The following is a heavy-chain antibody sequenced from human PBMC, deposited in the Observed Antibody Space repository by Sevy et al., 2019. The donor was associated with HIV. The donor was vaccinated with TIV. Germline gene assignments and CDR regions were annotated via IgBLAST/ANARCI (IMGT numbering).Heavy chain of an antibody. CDR2: ISRSGSTI. CDR3: ARENTMIEEPGWFDP. J-gene: IGHJ5*02. D-gene: IGHD3-22*01. CDR1: GFTFSDYY. V-gene: IGHV3-11*01. Sequence: GGSLRLSCAASGFTFSDYYMSWIRQAPGKGLEWVSYISRSGSTINYSDSVKGRFTISRDNAKNSLYLQINSLRAEDSAVYYCARENTMIEEPGWFDPWGQGTLVTVSS.